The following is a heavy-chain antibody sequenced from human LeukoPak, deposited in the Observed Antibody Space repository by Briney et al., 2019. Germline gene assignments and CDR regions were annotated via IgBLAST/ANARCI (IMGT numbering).Heavy chain of an antibody. CDR3: ARGLEWLTRRHTWFDP. J-gene: IGHJ5*02. D-gene: IGHD3-3*01. Sequence: ASVKVSCKASGYTFTDYYVHWVRQAPGQGLEWMGWINPHSGGTNFAQKLQGRVTMTTDTSTSTAYMELRSLRSDDTAVYYCARGLEWLTRRHTWFDPWGQGTLVTVSS. CDR1: GYTFTDYY. CDR2: INPHSGGT. V-gene: IGHV1-2*02.